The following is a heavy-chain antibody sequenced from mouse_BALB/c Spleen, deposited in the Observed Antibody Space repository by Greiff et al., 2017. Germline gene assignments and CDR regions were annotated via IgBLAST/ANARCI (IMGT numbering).Heavy chain of an antibody. Sequence: VQLKQSGAELVKPGASVKLSCTASGFNIKDTYMHWVKQRPEQGLEWIGRIDPANGNTKYDPKFQGKATITADTSSNTAYLQLSSLTSEDTAVYYCARRYGNYVGYWYFDVWGAGTTVTVSS. CDR1: GFNIKDTY. CDR2: IDPANGNT. CDR3: ARRYGNYVGYWYFDV. D-gene: IGHD2-1*01. J-gene: IGHJ1*01. V-gene: IGHV14-3*02.